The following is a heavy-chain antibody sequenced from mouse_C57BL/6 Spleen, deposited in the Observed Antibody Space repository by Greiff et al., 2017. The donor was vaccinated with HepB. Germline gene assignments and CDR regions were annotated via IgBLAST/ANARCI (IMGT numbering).Heavy chain of an antibody. V-gene: IGHV14-1*01. D-gene: IGHD1-3*01. Sequence: EVQLQQSGAELVRPGASVKLSCTASGFNIKDYYMHWVKQRPEQGLEWIGRIDPEDGDTDYAPKFKGKATITADTSSNTAYLQLSSLTSEDTAVYYCTTVTYEGSSFDYWGQGTTVTVSS. CDR3: TTVTYEGSSFDY. J-gene: IGHJ2*01. CDR1: GFNIKDYY. CDR2: IDPEDGDT.